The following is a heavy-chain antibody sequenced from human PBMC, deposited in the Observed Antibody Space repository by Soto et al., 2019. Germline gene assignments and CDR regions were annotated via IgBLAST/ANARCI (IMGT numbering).Heavy chain of an antibody. D-gene: IGHD4-17*01. CDR3: AKDQSVNYYYYYMDV. CDR2: ISGSGGGT. V-gene: IGHV3-23*01. J-gene: IGHJ6*03. CDR1: GFTFSSYA. Sequence: EVQLLESGGGLVQPGGSLRLSCAASGFTFSSYAMSWVRQAPGKGLEWVAAISGSGGGTYYADSVKGRFTISRDNSKNTLYMQRNSLRAEDTAVYYCAKDQSVNYYYYYMDVWGKGTTVTVSS.